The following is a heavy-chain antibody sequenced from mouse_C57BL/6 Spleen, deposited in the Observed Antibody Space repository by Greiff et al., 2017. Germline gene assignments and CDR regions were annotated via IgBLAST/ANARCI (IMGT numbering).Heavy chain of an antibody. CDR1: GYTFTNYW. V-gene: IGHV1-63*01. J-gene: IGHJ4*01. CDR2: IYPGGGYT. D-gene: IGHD2-4*01. Sequence: QVQLQQSGAELVRPGTSVKMSCKASGYTFTNYWIGWAKQRPGHGLEWIGDIYPGGGYTNYNEKFKGKATLTADKSSSTAYMQFSSLTSEDSAIYYCARSGDYEDYAMDYWGQGTSVTVSS. CDR3: ARSGDYEDYAMDY.